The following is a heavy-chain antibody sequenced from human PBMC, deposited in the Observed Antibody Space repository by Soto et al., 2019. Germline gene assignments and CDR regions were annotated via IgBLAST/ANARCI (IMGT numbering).Heavy chain of an antibody. V-gene: IGHV3-74*01. CDR3: AREGLSDSHRTYYYDSSGYAPGIYYYGMDV. CDR1: GFTFSSYW. Sequence: PGGSLRLSCAASGFTFSSYWMHWVRQAPGKGLVWVSRINSDGSSTSYADSVKGRFTISRDNAKNTLYLQMNSLRAEDTAVYYCAREGLSDSHRTYYYDSSGYAPGIYYYGMDVWGQGTTVTVSS. J-gene: IGHJ6*02. CDR2: INSDGSST. D-gene: IGHD3-22*01.